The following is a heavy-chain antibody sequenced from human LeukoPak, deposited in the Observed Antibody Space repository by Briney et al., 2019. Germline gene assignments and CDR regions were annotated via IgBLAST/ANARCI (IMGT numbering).Heavy chain of an antibody. CDR3: ARDITMAYGMDV. Sequence: SVTVSCKASGGTFSSYAISWGRQAPGQGLEWMGGIIPIFGTANYAQKFQGRVTTTADKSTSTAYMELSSLRSEDTAVYYCARDITMAYGMDVWGKGTTVTVSS. V-gene: IGHV1-69*06. D-gene: IGHD3-10*01. CDR1: GGTFSSYA. J-gene: IGHJ6*04. CDR2: IIPIFGTA.